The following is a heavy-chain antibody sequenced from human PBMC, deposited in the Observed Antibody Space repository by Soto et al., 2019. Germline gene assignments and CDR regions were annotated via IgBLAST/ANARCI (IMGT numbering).Heavy chain of an antibody. J-gene: IGHJ4*02. Sequence: SETLSLTCAVSGGSISSGGYSWSWIRQPPGKGLEWIGYIYHSGSTYYNPSLKSRVTISVDRSKDQFSLTLNSVTAADTGVYFCARGVGYTYGFSDYWGQGTRVTVSS. CDR2: IYHSGST. CDR3: ARGVGYTYGFSDY. V-gene: IGHV4-30-2*01. D-gene: IGHD5-18*01. CDR1: GGSISSGGYS.